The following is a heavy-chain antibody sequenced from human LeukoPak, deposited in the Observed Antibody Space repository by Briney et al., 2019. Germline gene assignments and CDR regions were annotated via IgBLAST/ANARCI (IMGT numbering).Heavy chain of an antibody. J-gene: IGHJ4*02. CDR1: GGSISSSSYY. D-gene: IGHD1-26*01. CDR3: ASSGSYHFDY. CDR2: IYYRGST. V-gene: IGHV4-39*01. Sequence: SETLSLTCTVSGGSISSSSYYWGWIRQPPGKGLEWIVSIYYRGSTYYNPSLKSRVTISVDTSKNQFSLKLSSVTAADTAVYYCASSGSYHFDYWGQGTLVTVSS.